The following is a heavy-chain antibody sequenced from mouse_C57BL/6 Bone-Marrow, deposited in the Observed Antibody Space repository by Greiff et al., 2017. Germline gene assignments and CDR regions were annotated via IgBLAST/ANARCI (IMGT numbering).Heavy chain of an antibody. CDR3: ARSSYYGSRRGDFDV. CDR2: FTMYSDAP. D-gene: IGHD1-1*01. J-gene: IGHJ1*03. CDR1: YFAFMASA. V-gene: IGHV1-49*01. Sequence: LQESGAELVRPGSSLKLSCKDSYFAFMASAMPWIKPRPGHGLEWIGSFTMYSDAPESSEKFKHKAHLPANTSSSTAYMELSSLTSEDCAVYYCARSSYYGSRRGDFDVWGTGTTVIFSS.